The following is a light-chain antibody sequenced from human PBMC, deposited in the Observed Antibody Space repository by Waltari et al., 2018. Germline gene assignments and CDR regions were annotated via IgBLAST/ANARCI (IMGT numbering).Light chain of an antibody. J-gene: IGLJ1*01. V-gene: IGLV2-14*03. CDR3: SSYTSSTIPV. CDR1: SSYVGGYKY. CDR2: DVN. Sequence: QSALTQPASVSGSPGQSITISCTGTSSYVGGYKYVSWYQQHPDKAPKLMLYDVNNRPSGVSNRFSGSKSGNTASLTISSLQAEDEADYYCSSYTSSTIPVFGTGTKVTVL.